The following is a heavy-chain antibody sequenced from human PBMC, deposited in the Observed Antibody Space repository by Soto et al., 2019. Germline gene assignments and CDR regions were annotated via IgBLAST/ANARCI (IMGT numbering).Heavy chain of an antibody. Sequence: VQLLESGGGLVQPGGSLRLSCAASGFTFSSYAMSWVRQAPGKGLEWVSAISGSGGSTYYADSVKGRFTISRDNSKNTLYLQMNSLRAEDTAVYYCAKDLRRGIAAAAAFDIWGQGTMVTVSS. D-gene: IGHD6-13*01. CDR2: ISGSGGST. CDR3: AKDLRRGIAAAAAFDI. CDR1: GFTFSSYA. V-gene: IGHV3-23*01. J-gene: IGHJ3*02.